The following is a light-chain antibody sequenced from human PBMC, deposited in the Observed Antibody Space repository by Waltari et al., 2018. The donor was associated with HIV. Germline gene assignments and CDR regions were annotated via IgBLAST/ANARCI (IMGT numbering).Light chain of an antibody. J-gene: IGLJ2*01. V-gene: IGLV3-19*01. CDR3: NSRDSSGDHLK. CDR2: GKN. Sequence: SSELTQDPAVSVALGQTVRITCQGDSLRTYYASWYQQKPGQAPFLVIEGKNVRPSGIPDRFSGSNSGNTASLTSTGAQAEDEGDYYCNSRDSSGDHLKFGGGTKLTVL. CDR1: SLRTYY.